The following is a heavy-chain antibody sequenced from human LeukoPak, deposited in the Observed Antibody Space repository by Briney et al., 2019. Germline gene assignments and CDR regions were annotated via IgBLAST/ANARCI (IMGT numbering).Heavy chain of an antibody. CDR3: ARGPPTLTGTSGTDY. Sequence: SVQVSCKASAGTFSSYAISWVRQTPGQGLEWLGGIIPIFGTANYAQKFQGRVTITTDESTSTAYMELSSLRSEHTAVYYCARGPPTLTGTSGTDYWGQGTLVTVSS. CDR2: IIPIFGTA. D-gene: IGHD1-7*01. CDR1: AGTFSSYA. J-gene: IGHJ4*02. V-gene: IGHV1-69*05.